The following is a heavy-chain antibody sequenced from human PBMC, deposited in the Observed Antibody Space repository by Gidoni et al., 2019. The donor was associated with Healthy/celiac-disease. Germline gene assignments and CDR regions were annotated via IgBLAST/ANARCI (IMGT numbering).Heavy chain of an antibody. Sequence: QVQLQQWGAGLLTPSETLSLTCAVYGGSFSGYYWSWIRQPPGKGLEWIGEINHSGSTNYNPSLKSRVTISVDTSKNQFSLKLSSVTAADTAVYYCARTYYYDSSGYYYEGSAFDIWGQGTMVTVSS. V-gene: IGHV4-34*01. J-gene: IGHJ3*02. CDR2: INHSGST. D-gene: IGHD3-22*01. CDR3: ARTYYYDSSGYYYEGSAFDI. CDR1: GGSFSGYY.